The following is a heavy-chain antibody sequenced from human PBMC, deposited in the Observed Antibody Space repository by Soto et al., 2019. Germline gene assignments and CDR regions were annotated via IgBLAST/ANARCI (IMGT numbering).Heavy chain of an antibody. CDR1: GFPFSSYE. CDR2: ISSSGTTI. D-gene: IGHD3-3*01. V-gene: IGHV3-48*03. J-gene: IGHJ4*02. Sequence: SLRLSCAASGFPFSSYEMNWVRQPPGKGLEWVAYISSSGTTIYYADSVKGRFTISRDNAKNSLFLQINSLSVEDTAVYYCARSPFLECNWAQGTLVTVSS. CDR3: ARSPFLECN.